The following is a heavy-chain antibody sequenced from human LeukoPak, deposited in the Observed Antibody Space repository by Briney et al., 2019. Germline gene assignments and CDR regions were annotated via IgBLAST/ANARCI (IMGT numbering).Heavy chain of an antibody. CDR1: GGTFSSYA. Sequence: SVKVSCKASGGTFSSYAISWVRQAPGQGLEWMGGIIPIFGTANYAQKLQGRVTMTTDTSTSTAYMELRSLRSDDTAVYYCARDYYDSSGYFEGDDYWGQGTLVTVSS. V-gene: IGHV1-69*05. J-gene: IGHJ4*02. CDR2: IIPIFGTA. CDR3: ARDYYDSSGYFEGDDY. D-gene: IGHD3-22*01.